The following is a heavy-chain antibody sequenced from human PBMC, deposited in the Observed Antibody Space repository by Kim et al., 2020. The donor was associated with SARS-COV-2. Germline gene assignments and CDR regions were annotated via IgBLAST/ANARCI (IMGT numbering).Heavy chain of an antibody. V-gene: IGHV1-46*01. D-gene: IGHD2-2*01. CDR1: GYTFTSYY. Sequence: ASVKVSCKASGYTFTSYYMHWVRQAPGQGLEWMGIINPSGGSTSYAQKFQGRVTMTRDTSTSTVYMELSSLRSEDTAVYYCARHCSSTSCYYSSVVRGQNWFDPWGQGTLVTVSS. J-gene: IGHJ5*02. CDR3: ARHCSSTSCYYSSVVRGQNWFDP. CDR2: INPSGGST.